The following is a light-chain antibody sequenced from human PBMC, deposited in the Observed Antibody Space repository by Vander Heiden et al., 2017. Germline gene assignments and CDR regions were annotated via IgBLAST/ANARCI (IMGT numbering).Light chain of an antibody. J-gene: IGLJ2*01. Sequence: QSVFTQPPSVSAAPGQQATISCSGSSSNIGSTYVSWYQQLPGTAPKLLIYDNNKRPSGIPDRFSGSKSGTSATLGITGVQTGDEADYYCGTWDTSLSVVVFGGGTKLTVL. V-gene: IGLV1-51*01. CDR3: GTWDTSLSVVV. CDR2: DNN. CDR1: SSNIGSTY.